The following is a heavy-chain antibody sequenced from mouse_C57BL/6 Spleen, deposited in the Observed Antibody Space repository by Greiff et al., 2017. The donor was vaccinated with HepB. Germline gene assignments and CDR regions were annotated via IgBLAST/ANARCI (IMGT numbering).Heavy chain of an antibody. CDR3: ARGDIYYDYDGWFAY. V-gene: IGHV1-26*01. CDR2: INPNNGGT. D-gene: IGHD2-4*01. Sequence: VQLQQSGPELVKPGASVKISCKASGYTFTDYYMNWVKQSHGKSLEWIGDINPNNGGTSYNQKFKGKATLTVDKSSSTAYMELRSLTSEDSAVYYCARGDIYYDYDGWFAYWGQGTLVTVSA. J-gene: IGHJ3*01. CDR1: GYTFTDYY.